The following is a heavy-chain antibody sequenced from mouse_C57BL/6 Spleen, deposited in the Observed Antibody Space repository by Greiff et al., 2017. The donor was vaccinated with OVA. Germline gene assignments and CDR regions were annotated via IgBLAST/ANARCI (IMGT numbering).Heavy chain of an antibody. CDR3: TRGPPGTWYFDV. Sequence: EVKLVESGEGLVKPGGSLKLSCAASGFTFSSYAMSWVRQTPEKRLEWVAYISSGGDYIYYADTVKGRFTISRDNARNTLYLQMSSLKSEDTAMYYCTRGPPGTWYFDVWGTGTTVTVSS. V-gene: IGHV5-9-1*02. D-gene: IGHD4-1*01. J-gene: IGHJ1*03. CDR2: ISSGGDYI. CDR1: GFTFSSYA.